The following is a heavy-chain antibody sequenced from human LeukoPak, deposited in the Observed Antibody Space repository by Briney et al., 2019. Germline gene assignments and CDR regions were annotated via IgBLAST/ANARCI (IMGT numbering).Heavy chain of an antibody. CDR2: ICGSGGST. J-gene: IGHJ4*02. CDR3: AKAPVTTCRGAFCYPFDY. D-gene: IGHD2-15*01. CDR1: GFTFSSYA. Sequence: GGSLRLSCAASGFTFSSYAMSWVRQAPGKGLEWVSAICGSGGSTYYADSVKGRFTLSRDNSKNTLYLQMNSLRPEDAAVYYCAKAPVTTCRGAFCYPFDYWGLGTLVTVSS. V-gene: IGHV3-23*01.